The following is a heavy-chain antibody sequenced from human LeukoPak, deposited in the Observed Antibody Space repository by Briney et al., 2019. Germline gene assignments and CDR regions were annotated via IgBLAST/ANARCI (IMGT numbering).Heavy chain of an antibody. D-gene: IGHD4-23*01. V-gene: IGHV3-11*06. CDR2: ISSSSSHT. CDR3: ARHGPWDYGGNSGEWFDP. CDR1: GFTFSDYY. Sequence: GGSLRLSCAASGFTFSDYYMSWIRQAPGKGLEWVSYISSSSSHTNYADSVKGRFTISRDNAKDSLYLQMNSLRAEDTAVYYCARHGPWDYGGNSGEWFDPWGQGTLVTVSS. J-gene: IGHJ5*02.